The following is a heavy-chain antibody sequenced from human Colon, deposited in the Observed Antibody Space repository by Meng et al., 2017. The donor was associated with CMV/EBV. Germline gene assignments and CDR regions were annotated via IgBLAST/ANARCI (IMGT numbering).Heavy chain of an antibody. D-gene: IGHD3-3*01. CDR1: PGSIISYY. CDR3: AKAELRVAIFGVVKNYCGMDV. J-gene: IGHJ6*02. V-gene: IGHV4-59*01. Sequence: GSLRPSCTVPPGSIISYYCSWIRQPPGKGLEWIGYVYYSGSTNYNPSFESRATISIDTSKNQFSLRLTSVTAADTAVYYCAKAELRVAIFGVVKNYCGMDVWGQGTTVTVSS. CDR2: VYYSGST.